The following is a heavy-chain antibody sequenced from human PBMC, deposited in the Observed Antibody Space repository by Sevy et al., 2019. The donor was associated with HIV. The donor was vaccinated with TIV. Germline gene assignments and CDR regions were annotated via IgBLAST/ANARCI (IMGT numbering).Heavy chain of an antibody. CDR3: ARVVGRGEYLIYAYLDY. Sequence: GGSQRLSCAASGFSFSYYPMHWVRQAPGKGLEWVALISYDRVNQYYAASVKGRFTVSRDNSKNTLYLQMNSLRAEDTGVYYCARVVGRGEYLIYAYLDYWGQGALVTVSS. J-gene: IGHJ4*02. CDR2: ISYDRVNQ. D-gene: IGHD2-15*01. V-gene: IGHV3-30*01. CDR1: GFSFSYYP.